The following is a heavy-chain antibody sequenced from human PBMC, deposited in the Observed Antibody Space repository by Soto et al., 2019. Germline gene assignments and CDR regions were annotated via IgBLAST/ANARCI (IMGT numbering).Heavy chain of an antibody. V-gene: IGHV4-39*01. CDR1: GGTISRNNFH. CDR2: VYYSGTT. CDR3: ATLHDSASFLYPRPVDH. J-gene: IGHJ4*02. D-gene: IGHD1-26*01. Sequence: PSETLSLTCTVSGGTISRNNFHWGWIRQAPGRGLEWIGSVYYSGTTDYNPSFKGRVTISVETSKTQFSQKLNPVTAADTGIYFCATLHDSASFLYPRPVDHWGQGALVTVSS.